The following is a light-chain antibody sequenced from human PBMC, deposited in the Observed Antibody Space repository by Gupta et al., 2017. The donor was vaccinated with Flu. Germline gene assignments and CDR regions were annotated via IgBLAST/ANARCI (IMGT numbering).Light chain of an antibody. CDR3: AAWDDSLSGQV. CDR1: GSNIGGNY. J-gene: IGLJ3*02. V-gene: IGLV1-47*01. Sequence: QSVLTQPPSASGTPGQRVTISCSGSGSNIGGNYVYWYQQLPGTAPKLLIYRNNQRPSGVPDRFSGSKSGTSASLAISGLRSEDEADYYCAAWDDSLSGQVFGGGTKLTVL. CDR2: RNN.